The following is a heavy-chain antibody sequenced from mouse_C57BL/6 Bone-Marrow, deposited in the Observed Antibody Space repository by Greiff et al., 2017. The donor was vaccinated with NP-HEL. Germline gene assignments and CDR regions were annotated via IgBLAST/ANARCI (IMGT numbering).Heavy chain of an antibody. CDR2: IDPNSGGT. CDR1: GYTFTSYW. D-gene: IGHD1-1*01. V-gene: IGHV1-72*01. J-gene: IGHJ2*01. CDR3: ARSGEGYGSSYVVYFDY. Sequence: QVQLQQPGAELVKPGASVKLSCKASGYTFTSYWMHWVKQRPGRGLEWIGRIDPNSGGTTYNEKFKSKGPLTVDKPSSTAYMHLSSLTSEDSTVYYCARSGEGYGSSYVVYFDYWGQGTTLTVSS.